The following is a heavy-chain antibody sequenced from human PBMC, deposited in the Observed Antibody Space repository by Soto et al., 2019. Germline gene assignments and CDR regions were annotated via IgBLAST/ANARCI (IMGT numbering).Heavy chain of an antibody. D-gene: IGHD3-16*01. Sequence: SGPTLVNPTQTLTLTCTFSGFSLSTSGMCVSWIRQPPGKALEWLARIDWDDDKYYSTSLKTRLTISKDTSKNQVVLTMTNMDPVDTATYYCARSWGGVGYFDLWGRGTLVTVSS. V-gene: IGHV2-70*11. CDR1: GFSLSTSGMC. J-gene: IGHJ2*01. CDR3: ARSWGGVGYFDL. CDR2: IDWDDDK.